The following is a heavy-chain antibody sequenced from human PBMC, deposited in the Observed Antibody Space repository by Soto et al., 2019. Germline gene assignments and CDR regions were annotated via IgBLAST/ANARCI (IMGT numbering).Heavy chain of an antibody. J-gene: IGHJ5*02. D-gene: IGHD3-16*01. V-gene: IGHV4-59*12. CDR1: GGSISSYY. Sequence: PSETLSLTCTVSGGSISSYYWSWIRQPPGKGLEWIGYIYFSGSTYYNPSLKSRVTISVDTSKNQFSLKLSSFTAADTAVYYCARVGGINWFDPWGQGTLVTVSS. CDR3: ARVGGINWFDP. CDR2: IYFSGST.